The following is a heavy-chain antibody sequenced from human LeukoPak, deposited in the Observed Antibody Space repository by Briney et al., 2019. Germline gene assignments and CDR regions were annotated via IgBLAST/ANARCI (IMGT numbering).Heavy chain of an antibody. CDR1: GFTFSTYG. V-gene: IGHV3-48*01. CDR2: ISSSSTTI. J-gene: IGHJ4*02. CDR3: ARVLHKRNYDSSAYYGY. Sequence: SGGSLRLSCAASGFTFSTYGTHWVRQAPGKGLEWVSYISSSSTTIYYADSVKGRFTISRDNAKNSLYLQMNSLRAEDTAVYYCARVLHKRNYDSSAYYGYWGQGTLVTVSS. D-gene: IGHD3-22*01.